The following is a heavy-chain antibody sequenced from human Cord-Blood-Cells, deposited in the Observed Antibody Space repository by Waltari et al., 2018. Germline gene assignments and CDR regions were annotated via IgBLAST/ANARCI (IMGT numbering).Heavy chain of an antibody. CDR1: GYTFTSYY. CDR3: ACGYSSSWYPYFDY. D-gene: IGHD6-13*01. J-gene: IGHJ4*02. Sequence: QVQLVQSGAEVKKPGASVKVYCKASGYTFTSYYIHWVRQAPGQGLDWRGIINPSGGSTSYGQKCQGRVTMTRDTSTSTVYMELSSLRSEDTAVYYCACGYSSSWYPYFDYWGQGTLVTVSS. V-gene: IGHV1-46*01. CDR2: INPSGGST.